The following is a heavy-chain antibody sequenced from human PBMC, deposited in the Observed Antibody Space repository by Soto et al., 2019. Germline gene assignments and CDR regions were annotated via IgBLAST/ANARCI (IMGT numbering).Heavy chain of an antibody. CDR3: AREGRYCSGGSCYPYYYGMDV. CDR2: IIPIFGTA. CDR1: GGTFSSYA. D-gene: IGHD2-15*01. Sequence: QVQLVQSGAEVKKPGSSVKVSCKASGGTFSSYAISWMRQAPGQGLEWMGGIIPIFGTANYAQKFQGRVTITADESTRAANMELSSMRSEDTAVYYCAREGRYCSGGSCYPYYYGMDVWGQGTTVTVSS. J-gene: IGHJ6*02. V-gene: IGHV1-69*01.